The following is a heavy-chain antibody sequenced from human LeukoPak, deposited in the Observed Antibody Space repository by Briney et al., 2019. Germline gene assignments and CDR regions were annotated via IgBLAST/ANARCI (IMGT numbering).Heavy chain of an antibody. CDR2: ITSSSGYI. V-gene: IGHV3-21*01. J-gene: IGHJ4*02. Sequence: PGGSLRLSCAASGFTFSSYSMNRVRQAPGKGLEWISSITSSSGYIYYADSVKGRFTISRDNARNSLYLQMNSLRAEDTAVYYCARVVGYCSTTSCPQNYWGQGTLVTVSS. D-gene: IGHD2-2*01. CDR3: ARVVGYCSTTSCPQNY. CDR1: GFTFSSYS.